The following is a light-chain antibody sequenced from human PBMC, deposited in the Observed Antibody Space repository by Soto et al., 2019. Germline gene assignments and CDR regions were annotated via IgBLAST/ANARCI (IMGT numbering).Light chain of an antibody. Sequence: EIVLRQSPGTLSLSPGKRATFSCKASQSLCSLFLAWHQQKPGQAPRLLIYGASSRATGIPDRFSGSGSGTDFTLTISRLEPEDFAVYYCQQYGSSPLTFGGGTKVEMK. CDR3: QQYGSSPLT. V-gene: IGKV3-20*01. CDR1: QSLCSLF. CDR2: GAS. J-gene: IGKJ4*01.